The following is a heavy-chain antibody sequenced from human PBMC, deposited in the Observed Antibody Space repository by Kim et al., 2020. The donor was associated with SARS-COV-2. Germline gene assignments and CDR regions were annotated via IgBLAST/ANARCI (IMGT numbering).Heavy chain of an antibody. CDR2: TYYRSKWYN. Sequence: SQTLSLTCAISGDSVSSNSAAWNWIRQSPSRGLEWLGRTYYRSKWYNDYAVSVKSRITINPDTSKNQFSLQLNSVTPEDTAVYYCARVLLWFGEFQNWFDPGGQGTLVTVSS. CDR1: GDSVSSNSAA. CDR3: ARVLLWFGEFQNWFDP. J-gene: IGHJ5*02. V-gene: IGHV6-1*01. D-gene: IGHD3-10*01.